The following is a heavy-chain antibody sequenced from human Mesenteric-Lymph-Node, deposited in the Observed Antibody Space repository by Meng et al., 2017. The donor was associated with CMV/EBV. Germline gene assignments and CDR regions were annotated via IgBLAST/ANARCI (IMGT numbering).Heavy chain of an antibody. D-gene: IGHD3-9*01. V-gene: IGHV1-18*01. Sequence: ASVKVSCKTSGYTFTSHGVSWVRQAPGQGLEWMGWISAFNGDTKYAQKFQGRVTMTTDTSTSTAYMELRSLRFDDSAVYYCARDLVVVTEPHPYSQDVWGQGTTVTVSS. CDR2: ISAFNGDT. CDR3: ARDLVVVTEPHPYSQDV. CDR1: GYTFTSHG. J-gene: IGHJ6*02.